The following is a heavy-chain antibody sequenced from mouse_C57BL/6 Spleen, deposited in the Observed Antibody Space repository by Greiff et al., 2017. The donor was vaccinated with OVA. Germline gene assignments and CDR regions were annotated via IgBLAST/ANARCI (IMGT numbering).Heavy chain of an antibody. CDR1: GFTFSDYY. J-gene: IGHJ1*03. V-gene: IGHV5-16*01. CDR3: AREGLRSWYFDV. D-gene: IGHD1-1*01. CDR2: INYDGSST. Sequence: EVQLVESEGGLVQPGSSMKLSCTASGFTFSDYYMAWVRQVPEKGLEWVANINYDGSSTYYLDSLKSRFIISRDNAKNILYLQMSSLKSEDTATYYCAREGLRSWYFDVWGTGTTVTVSS.